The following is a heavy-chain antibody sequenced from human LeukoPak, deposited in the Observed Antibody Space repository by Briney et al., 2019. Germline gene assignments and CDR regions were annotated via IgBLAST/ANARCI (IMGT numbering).Heavy chain of an antibody. J-gene: IGHJ5*02. D-gene: IGHD2-2*01. CDR2: ISWNSGSI. CDR1: GFTFDDYA. CDR3: ARVLRSSTEFDP. Sequence: PGRSLRLSCAVSGFTFDDYAMHWVRQAPGKGLEWVSGISWNSGSIGYADSVKGRFTISRDNAKNSLYLQMNSLRAEDTALYYCARVLRSSTEFDPWGQGTLVTVSS. V-gene: IGHV3-9*01.